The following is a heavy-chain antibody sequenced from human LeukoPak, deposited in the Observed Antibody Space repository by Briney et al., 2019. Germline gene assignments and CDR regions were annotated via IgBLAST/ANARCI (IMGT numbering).Heavy chain of an antibody. CDR3: ARVPPRGSGSYSTDY. D-gene: IGHD3-10*01. Sequence: PSETLSLTCTVSGGSISSCYWRWIRQPPGKGLEWIGDIYYSGSTNYNPSLKSRVTMSVDTSKNQFSLKLSSVTAADTAVYYCARVPPRGSGSYSTDYWGQGTLVTVSS. V-gene: IGHV4-59*01. J-gene: IGHJ4*02. CDR2: IYYSGST. CDR1: GGSISSCY.